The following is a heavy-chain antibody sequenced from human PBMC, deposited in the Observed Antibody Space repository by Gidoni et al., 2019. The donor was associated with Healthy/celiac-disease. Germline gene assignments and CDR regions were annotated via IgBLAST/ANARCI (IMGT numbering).Heavy chain of an antibody. CDR1: GFTFSSYS. CDR2: ISSSSSYR. V-gene: IGHV3-21*01. Sequence: EVQLVESGGGLVKPGGSLRLSCAASGFTFSSYSMNWVRQAPGKGLEWVLFISSSSSYRYYADSVNGRFTISRDNAKNSLYLQMNSLRAEDTAVYYCARATFDILTGRTADFDYWGQGTLVTVSS. D-gene: IGHD3-9*01. J-gene: IGHJ4*02. CDR3: ARATFDILTGRTADFDY.